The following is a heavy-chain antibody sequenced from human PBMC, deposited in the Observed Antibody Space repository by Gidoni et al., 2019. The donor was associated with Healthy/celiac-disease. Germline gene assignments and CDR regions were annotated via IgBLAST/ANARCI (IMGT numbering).Heavy chain of an antibody. CDR1: GFTFSRYS. Sequence: EVQLVESGGGLVKPGGSLRLSCAASGFTFSRYSMNWVRQAPGKGLEWVSSISSSSSYIYYADSVKGRFTISRDNAKNSLYLQMNSLRAEDTAVYYCARDAVLLWFGELLGWFDPWGQGTLVTVSS. CDR2: ISSSSSYI. V-gene: IGHV3-21*01. CDR3: ARDAVLLWFGELLGWFDP. D-gene: IGHD3-10*01. J-gene: IGHJ5*02.